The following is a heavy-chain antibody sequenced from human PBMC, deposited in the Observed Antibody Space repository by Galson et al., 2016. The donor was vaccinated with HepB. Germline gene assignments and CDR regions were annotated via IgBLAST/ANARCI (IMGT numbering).Heavy chain of an antibody. CDR3: ARDLHPTEQLLWFGGLLKY. CDR1: GYTFSTYA. D-gene: IGHD3-10*01. Sequence: SVKVSCKASGYTFSTYAMHWVRQAPGQRLEWMGWINAGNGNTKYSQKFQGRVTITRDTSASTAYMELSSLRSEDTAVYYCARDLHPTEQLLWFGGLLKYWGQGTLVTVSS. CDR2: INAGNGNT. V-gene: IGHV1-3*01. J-gene: IGHJ4*02.